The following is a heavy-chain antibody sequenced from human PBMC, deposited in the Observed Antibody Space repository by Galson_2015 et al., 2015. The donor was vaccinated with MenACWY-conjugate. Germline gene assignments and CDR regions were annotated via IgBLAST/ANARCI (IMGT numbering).Heavy chain of an antibody. CDR2: IHAANGST. D-gene: IGHD3-22*01. J-gene: IGHJ6*02. CDR3: AKTPRGFDSYYYAMDF. CDR1: GYTFTNYA. V-gene: IGHV1-3*01. Sequence: SVKVSCKASGYTFTNYAMHWVRQAPGQRLEWMGWIHAANGSTKFSQKFQDRVNITTDTSARTAYMDLSSLRPEDTAVYFCAKTPRGFDSYYYAMDFWCQGTTVTVSS.